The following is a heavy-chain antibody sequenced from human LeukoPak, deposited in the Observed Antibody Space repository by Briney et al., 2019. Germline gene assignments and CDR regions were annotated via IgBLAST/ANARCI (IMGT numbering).Heavy chain of an antibody. CDR2: ISWNSGSI. Sequence: GGSLRLSCAASGFTFDDYAMHWVRQAPGKGLEWVSGISWNSGSIGYADSVKGRFTISRDNAKNSLYLQMNSLRAEDMALYYCAKGGMDSSSAFDCWGQGTLVTVSS. V-gene: IGHV3-9*03. CDR3: AKGGMDSSSAFDC. J-gene: IGHJ4*02. CDR1: GFTFDDYA. D-gene: IGHD6-6*01.